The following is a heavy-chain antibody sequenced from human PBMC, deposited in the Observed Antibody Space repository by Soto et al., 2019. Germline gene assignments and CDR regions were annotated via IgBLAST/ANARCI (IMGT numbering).Heavy chain of an antibody. CDR3: ARGLASRYGFGDP. J-gene: IGHJ5*02. Sequence: EVQLVESGGGLVQPGGSLRLSCAASGFTFSTYWMHWVRQAPGKGLVWVSRISGDGSVTSYADSVKGRFTISRDNAKDTLYLHVKCLRDEDTAVYYCARGLASRYGFGDPWGQGTLVTVST. V-gene: IGHV3-74*01. CDR2: ISGDGSVT. D-gene: IGHD5-18*01. CDR1: GFTFSTYW.